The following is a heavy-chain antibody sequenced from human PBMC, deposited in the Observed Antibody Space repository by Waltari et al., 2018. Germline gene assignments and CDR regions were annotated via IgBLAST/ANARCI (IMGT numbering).Heavy chain of an antibody. CDR1: GFTFSSNA. Sequence: QVQLVESGGGVVQPGRSLRLSCAASGFTFSSNAMHWVRQAPGKGLEYVAVISSAASYRYYADSVRGRFTISRDNTKYTLYLQMISLRGDDTAVYYCARDYSYDSNYMDVWGKGTAVTISS. V-gene: IGHV3-30-3*01. J-gene: IGHJ6*03. D-gene: IGHD3-16*01. CDR3: ARDYSYDSNYMDV. CDR2: ISSAASYR.